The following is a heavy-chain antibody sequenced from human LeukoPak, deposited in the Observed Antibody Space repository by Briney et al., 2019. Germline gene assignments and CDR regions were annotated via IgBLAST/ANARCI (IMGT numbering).Heavy chain of an antibody. V-gene: IGHV4-34*01. CDR1: RGSFSGYY. J-gene: IGHJ4*02. CDR3: ARGRARYSNYDLGD. CDR2: INHSGST. Sequence: SGTLSHTCADYRGSFSGYYWSWIRPPPGERLEWIGEINHSGSTNYNPPLKSRVTISEDTSKNQFSLKLSSVTAADTAVYYCARGRARYSNYDLGDWGQGTLVTVSS. D-gene: IGHD4-11*01.